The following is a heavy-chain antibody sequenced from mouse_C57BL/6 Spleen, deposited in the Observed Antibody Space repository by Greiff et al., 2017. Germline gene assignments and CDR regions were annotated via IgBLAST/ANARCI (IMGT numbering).Heavy chain of an antibody. CDR1: GYTFTSYW. CDR3: ARSTGTDYFDY. D-gene: IGHD4-1*01. J-gene: IGHJ2*01. CDR2: IDPSDSYT. V-gene: IGHV1-69*01. Sequence: QVQLQQSGAELVMPGASVKLSCKASGYTFTSYWMHWVKQRPGQGLEWIGEIDPSDSYTNYNQKFKGKSTLTVDKSSSTAYMQLSSLTSEDSAVDYCARSTGTDYFDYWGQGTTLTVSS.